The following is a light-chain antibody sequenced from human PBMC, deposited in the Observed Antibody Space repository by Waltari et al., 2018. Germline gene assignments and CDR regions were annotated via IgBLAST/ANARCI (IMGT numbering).Light chain of an antibody. CDR1: PNVVNSANNKTS. J-gene: IGKJ3*01. CDR3: KKEERGKFT. CDR2: WAS. V-gene: IGKV4-1*01. Sequence: DIVMTQSPDSLTVSLGARATHNCKSSPNVVNSANNKTSLAWYQQKPGQSPQLLIYWASIRESGVPDRFSGSGSEKELNLKRRRLKEEEGEGEEGKKEERGKFTFGPGTRV.